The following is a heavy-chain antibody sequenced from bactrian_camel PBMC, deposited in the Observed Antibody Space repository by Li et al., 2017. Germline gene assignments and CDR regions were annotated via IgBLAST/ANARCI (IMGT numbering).Heavy chain of an antibody. CDR2: IGRGGT. CDR3: AAVAEGRAVEGGVSLWTLFESGY. J-gene: IGHJ4*01. D-gene: IGHD3*01. Sequence: HVQLVESGGGSVQAGGSLRLTCVASGYSEYAEYCLGWFRQAPGKEREGVAAIGRGGTSYHDSVEGRFTISRDNAENTLYLQMNSLRPEDTVMYYCAAVAEGRAVEGGVSLWTLFESGYWGQGTQVTVS. V-gene: IGHV3S55*01. CDR1: GYSEYAEYC.